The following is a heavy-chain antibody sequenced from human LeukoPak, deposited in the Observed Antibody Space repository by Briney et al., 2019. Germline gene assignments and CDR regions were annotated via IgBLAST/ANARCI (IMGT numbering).Heavy chain of an antibody. Sequence: GASVKVSCKASGYTFTGYYMHWVRQAPGQGLEWMGWINPNSGGTNYAQKFQGRVTMTRDTSISTAYMELSRLRSDDTAVYYCARDLSRDIVAVPAAIVAFDIWGQGTMVTVSS. CDR2: INPNSGGT. V-gene: IGHV1-2*02. D-gene: IGHD2-2*01. J-gene: IGHJ3*02. CDR3: ARDLSRDIVAVPAAIVAFDI. CDR1: GYTFTGYY.